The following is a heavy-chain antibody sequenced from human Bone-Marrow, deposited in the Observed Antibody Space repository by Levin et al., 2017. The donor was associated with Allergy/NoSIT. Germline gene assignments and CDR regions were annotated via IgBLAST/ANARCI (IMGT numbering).Heavy chain of an antibody. CDR2: FHIGGNI. CDR1: GGSLNDYH. D-gene: IGHD3-16*01. CDR3: ARDPLIAPRWFDL. J-gene: IGHJ2*01. Sequence: ASETLSLTCNVSGGSLNDYHWSWIRQSAGKGLEWIGRFHIGGNINYNPSLKSRVTMSVDTSTKQFFLNLISVTAADTAVYFRARDPLIAPRWFDLWGRGTLVTVSS. V-gene: IGHV4-4*07.